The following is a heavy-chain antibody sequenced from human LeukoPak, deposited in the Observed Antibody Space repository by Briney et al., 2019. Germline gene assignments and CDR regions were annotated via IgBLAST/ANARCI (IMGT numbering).Heavy chain of an antibody. CDR3: ARHSEFGTSWFDY. CDR1: GFTFSSNY. D-gene: IGHD6-13*01. V-gene: IGHV3-66*04. J-gene: IGHJ4*02. CDR2: IYTGGTT. Sequence: GGSLRLSCAASGFTFSSNYMSWVRQAPGKGLEWVSVIYTGGTTYYADSVRGRFTISRDNSKNTLFLQMNILRVDDTAVYYCARHSEFGTSWFDYWGQGTLVTVSS.